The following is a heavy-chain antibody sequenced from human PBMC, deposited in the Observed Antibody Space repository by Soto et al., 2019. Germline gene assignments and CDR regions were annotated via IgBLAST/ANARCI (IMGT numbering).Heavy chain of an antibody. CDR1: GGTFSSYA. D-gene: IGHD3-22*01. CDR3: ARGGYYDSSGYLDY. Sequence: ASVKVSCKASGGTFSSYAISWARQAPGQGLEWMGGIIPIFGTANYAQKFQGRVTITADESTSTAYMELSSLRSEDTAVYYCARGGYYDSSGYLDYWGQGTLVTESS. J-gene: IGHJ4*02. V-gene: IGHV1-69*13. CDR2: IIPIFGTA.